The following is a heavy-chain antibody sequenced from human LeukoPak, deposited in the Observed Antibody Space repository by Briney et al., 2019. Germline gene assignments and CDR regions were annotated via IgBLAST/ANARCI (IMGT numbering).Heavy chain of an antibody. CDR1: GYTFTSYY. V-gene: IGHV1-46*01. Sequence: ASVKVSCKASGYTFTSYYMHWVRQAPGQGLELKGIINPSCGSTSYAKKFQGRDTMTRDTSTSTVYMELSSLRSEDTAVYYCARDISYYYGSGSYLGYWGQGTLVTVSS. CDR3: ARDISYYYGSGSYLGY. J-gene: IGHJ4*02. D-gene: IGHD3-10*01. CDR2: INPSCGST.